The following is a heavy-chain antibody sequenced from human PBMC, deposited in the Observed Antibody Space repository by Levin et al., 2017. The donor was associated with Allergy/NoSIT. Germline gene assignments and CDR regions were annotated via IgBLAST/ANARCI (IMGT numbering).Heavy chain of an antibody. Sequence: SQTLSLTCTVSGGSISGGGYHWTWIRQHPEKGLEWIGYIYYSGSTFYNPSLQSRLMISVDTPKNQFSLNVSSVTAADTAVYYWPRADGSTFDFWGQGALVTVAS. D-gene: IGHD2-2*03. J-gene: IGHJ4*02. V-gene: IGHV4-31*03. CDR1: GGSISGGGYH. CDR2: IYYSGST. CDR3: PRADGSTFDF.